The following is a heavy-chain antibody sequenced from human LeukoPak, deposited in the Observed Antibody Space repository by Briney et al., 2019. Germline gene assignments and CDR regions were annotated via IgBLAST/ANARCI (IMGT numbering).Heavy chain of an antibody. Sequence: SETLSLTCTVSGGSISSGDYYWSWIRQHPGKGLEWIGYICYSGTTYYNPSLKSRVTISLDTSKNQFSLKLSSVTAADTAVYYCARDQEDSGTDYWGQGTLVTVSS. J-gene: IGHJ4*02. CDR3: ARDQEDSGTDY. D-gene: IGHD3-10*01. CDR2: ICYSGTT. V-gene: IGHV4-31*03. CDR1: GGSISSGDYY.